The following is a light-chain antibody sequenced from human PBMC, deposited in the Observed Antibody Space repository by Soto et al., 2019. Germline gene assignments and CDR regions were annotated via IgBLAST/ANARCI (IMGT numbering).Light chain of an antibody. CDR1: PSNLGSNA. V-gene: IGLV1-44*01. CDR3: AAWDDSLNGSV. CDR2: SND. Sequence: QSVLTQPPSASGTPGQRVTISCSGSPSNLGSNAVNWYQQVPGAAPKLLIFSNDQRPSGVPDRFSASKSGISASLAISGLQSEDEADYYCAAWDDSLNGSVFTTGTKVTVL. J-gene: IGLJ1*01.